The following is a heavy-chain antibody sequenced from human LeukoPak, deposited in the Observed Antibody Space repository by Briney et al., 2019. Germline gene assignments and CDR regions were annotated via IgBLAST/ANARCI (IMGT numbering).Heavy chain of an antibody. CDR1: EFTVSSNY. V-gene: IGHV3-53*01. CDR3: ARVDTTSGMLA. J-gene: IGHJ5*02. CDR2: IYEGGGT. D-gene: IGHD5-18*01. Sequence: GGSLRPSCAASEFTVSSNYMSWVRQVPGKGLEWVSVIYEGGGTYYADSVKGRFTISRDNSKNTLYLQMNSLRAEDTAVYYCARVDTTSGMLAWGQGTLVTVSS.